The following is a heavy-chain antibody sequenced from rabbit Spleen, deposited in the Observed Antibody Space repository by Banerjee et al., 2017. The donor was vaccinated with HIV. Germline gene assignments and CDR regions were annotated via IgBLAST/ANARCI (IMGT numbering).Heavy chain of an antibody. CDR1: GFSFSNKAV. Sequence: QEQLVESGGGLVRPEGSLKLSCTASGFSFSNKAVMCWVRQAPGKGLQWIACINAVTGKAVYATWAKGRFTISKTSSTTVTLQATSLTVADTATYFCARDSSSSFSSYGMDLWGQGTLVTVS. CDR2: INAVTGKA. V-gene: IGHV1S45*01. J-gene: IGHJ6*01. CDR3: ARDSSSSFSSYGMDL. D-gene: IGHD1-1*01.